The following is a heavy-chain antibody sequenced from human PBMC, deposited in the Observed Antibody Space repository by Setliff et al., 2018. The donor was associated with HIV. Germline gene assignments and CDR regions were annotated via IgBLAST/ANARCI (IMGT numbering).Heavy chain of an antibody. Sequence: PGGSLRLSCAASGFTFRNYKFNWVRQAPGRGLEWVSALYNDGSTYYADSVKGRFIISRDNSKNTLSLQMNSLRAEDTAVYYCAKTYYYDSSGYYYFDSWGQGTLVTVSS. CDR2: LYNDGST. D-gene: IGHD3-22*01. CDR1: GFTFRNYK. V-gene: IGHV3-66*01. CDR3: AKTYYYDSSGYYYFDS. J-gene: IGHJ4*02.